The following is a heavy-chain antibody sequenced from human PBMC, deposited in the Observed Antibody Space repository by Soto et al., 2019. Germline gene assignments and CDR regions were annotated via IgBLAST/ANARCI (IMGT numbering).Heavy chain of an antibody. CDR1: GYTFTSYD. CDR3: ARRPEGGSGWYVDY. D-gene: IGHD6-19*01. V-gene: IGHV1-8*01. J-gene: IGHJ4*02. Sequence: QVQLVQSGAEVKKPGASVKVSCKASGYTFTSYDINWVRQATGQGLEWMGWMNPNSGNTGYAQKLQCRVTMPRNPSISTAYMERSSLRSEDTAVYYCARRPEGGSGWYVDYWGQGTLVTVSS. CDR2: MNPNSGNT.